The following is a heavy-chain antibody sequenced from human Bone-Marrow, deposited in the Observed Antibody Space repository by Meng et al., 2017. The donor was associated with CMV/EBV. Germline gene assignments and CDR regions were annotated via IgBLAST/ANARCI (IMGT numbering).Heavy chain of an antibody. D-gene: IGHD1-26*01. Sequence: GGSLRLSCAASGFTFSDYYMSWIRQAPGNGLEWVSYISSIGITIYYADSVKGRFTISRDNAKNSLYLQMNSLRAEDTAVYYCASIPIVGATIDYWGQGTLVTVSS. V-gene: IGHV3-11*04. CDR3: ASIPIVGATIDY. J-gene: IGHJ4*02. CDR2: ISSIGITI. CDR1: GFTFSDYY.